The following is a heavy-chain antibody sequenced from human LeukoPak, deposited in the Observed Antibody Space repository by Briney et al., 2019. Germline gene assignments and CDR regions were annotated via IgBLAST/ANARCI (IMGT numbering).Heavy chain of an antibody. Sequence: SETLSLTCAVYGGSFSGYYWSWIRQPPGKGLEWIGEINHSGSTNYNPSLKSRVTISVDTSKNQFSLKLSSVTAADTAVYYCARHRKNVLRYFDWLPREYYYMDVWGKGTTVTISS. J-gene: IGHJ6*03. CDR1: GGSFSGYY. D-gene: IGHD3-9*01. V-gene: IGHV4-34*01. CDR2: INHSGST. CDR3: ARHRKNVLRYFDWLPREYYYMDV.